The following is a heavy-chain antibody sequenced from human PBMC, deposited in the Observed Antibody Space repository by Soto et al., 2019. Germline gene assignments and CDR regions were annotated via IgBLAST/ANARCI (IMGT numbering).Heavy chain of an antibody. J-gene: IGHJ6*02. D-gene: IGHD2-21*02. CDR2: IYWDDDK. Sequence: SGPTLVNPTQTLTLTCTFSAFSLSTGGVGVGWIRQPPGKALEWLALIYWDDDKRYSPSLRSRLTITKDTSKNQVVLTMTNMDPVDTATYYCIQSRCGGDCLQSYASYYYYGMDVWGQGTAVTVSS. CDR1: AFSLSTGGVG. V-gene: IGHV2-5*02. CDR3: IQSRCGGDCLQSYASYYYYGMDV.